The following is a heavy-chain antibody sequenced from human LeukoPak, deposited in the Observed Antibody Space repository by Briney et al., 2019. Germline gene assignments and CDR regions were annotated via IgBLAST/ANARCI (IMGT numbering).Heavy chain of an antibody. V-gene: IGHV3-21*01. J-gene: IGHJ4*02. CDR2: ISSSSSYI. D-gene: IGHD6-19*01. CDR3: AKDPYRYSSGWLYYFDY. CDR1: GFTFSSYS. Sequence: GGSLRLSCAASGFTFSSYSMNWVRQAPGKGLEWVSSISSSSSYIYYADSVKGRFTISRDNAKNSLYLQMNSLRAEDTAVYYCAKDPYRYSSGWLYYFDYWGQGTLVTVSS.